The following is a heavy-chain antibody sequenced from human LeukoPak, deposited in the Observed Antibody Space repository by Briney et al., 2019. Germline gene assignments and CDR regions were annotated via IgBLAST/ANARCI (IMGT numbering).Heavy chain of an antibody. CDR3: ARHIVGVKPAPYYFDY. D-gene: IGHD1-26*01. Sequence: SETLSLTCTVSGGSISSSSYYWGWIRQPPGKGLEWIGSIYYSGSTYYNPSLKSRVTISVDTSKNQFSLKLSSVTAADTAVYYCARHIVGVKPAPYYFDYWGRGTLVTVSS. J-gene: IGHJ4*02. V-gene: IGHV4-39*01. CDR2: IYYSGST. CDR1: GGSISSSSYY.